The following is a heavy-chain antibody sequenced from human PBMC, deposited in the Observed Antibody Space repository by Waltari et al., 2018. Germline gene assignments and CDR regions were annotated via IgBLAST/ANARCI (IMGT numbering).Heavy chain of an antibody. V-gene: IGHV1-69*14. CDR2: IIPIFGTA. Sequence: QVQPVQSGAEVKKPGSSVKVSCKASGGTFSSYAISWVRQAPGQGLEWMGGIIPIFGTANYAQKFQGRVTITADKSTSTAYMELSSLRSEDTAVYYCARSIVGATKRYYYYYMDVWGKGTTVTVSS. J-gene: IGHJ6*03. CDR3: ARSIVGATKRYYYYYMDV. CDR1: GGTFSSYA. D-gene: IGHD1-26*01.